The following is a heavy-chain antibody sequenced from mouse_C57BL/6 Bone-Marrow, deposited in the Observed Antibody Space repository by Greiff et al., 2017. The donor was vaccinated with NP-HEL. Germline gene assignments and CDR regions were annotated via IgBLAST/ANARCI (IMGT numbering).Heavy chain of an antibody. CDR3: EREGGYGNYGFAY. CDR1: GYTFTSYG. D-gene: IGHD2-1*01. Sequence: VQLVESGAELARPGASVKLSCKASGYTFTSYGISWVKQRTGQGLEWIGEIYPRSGNTYYNEKFKGKATLTADKSSSTAYMELRSLTSEDAAVYFCEREGGYGNYGFAYWGQGTLVTVSA. CDR2: IYPRSGNT. J-gene: IGHJ3*01. V-gene: IGHV1-81*01.